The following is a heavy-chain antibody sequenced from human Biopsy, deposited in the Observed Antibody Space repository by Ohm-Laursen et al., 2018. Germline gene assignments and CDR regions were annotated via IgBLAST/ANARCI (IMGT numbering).Heavy chain of an antibody. D-gene: IGHD2-8*01. CDR1: GFTFSDHH. Sequence: SLRLSCAASGFTFSDHHMAWVRQAPGKGLEWVSSISASGNHIYYTDSVKGRFTVSRDNGKNSVYLQMNSLRVEDTAVYYCARDGEAKYCKHGVCPSDFWGQGTLVTVSS. V-gene: IGHV3-21*01. J-gene: IGHJ4*02. CDR2: ISASGNHI. CDR3: ARDGEAKYCKHGVCPSDF.